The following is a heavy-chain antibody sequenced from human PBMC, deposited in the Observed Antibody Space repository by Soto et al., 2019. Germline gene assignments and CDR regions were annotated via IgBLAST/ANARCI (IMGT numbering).Heavy chain of an antibody. Sequence: GGSLRLSCAASGFTFTGYAMSWVRQAPGKGLEWVSTISSSGGNTYFADSMKGRFTISRDNSKSTLYLQLNSLRVEDTAVYFCAKEAGPISRRPYYFDYWGQGTLVTVSS. CDR1: GFTFTGYA. D-gene: IGHD2-2*02. CDR3: AKEAGPISRRPYYFDY. CDR2: ISSSGGNT. V-gene: IGHV3-23*01. J-gene: IGHJ4*01.